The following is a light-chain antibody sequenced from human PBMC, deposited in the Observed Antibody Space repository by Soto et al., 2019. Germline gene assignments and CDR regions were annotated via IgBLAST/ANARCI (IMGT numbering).Light chain of an antibody. Sequence: QSVLTQPRSVSGSPGQSVTISCTGTSSDVGGYNYVSWYQQHPGKAPKLMIYDVIKRPSGVPHRFSGSKSDNTASLTISGLQAEDEADYYCCSYAGSYFYVFGTGTKVTVL. CDR1: SSDVGGYNY. J-gene: IGLJ1*01. V-gene: IGLV2-11*01. CDR3: CSYAGSYFYV. CDR2: DVI.